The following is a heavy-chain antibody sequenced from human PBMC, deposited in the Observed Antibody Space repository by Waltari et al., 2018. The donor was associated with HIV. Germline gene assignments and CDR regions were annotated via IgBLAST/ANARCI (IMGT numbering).Heavy chain of an antibody. J-gene: IGHJ6*02. CDR3: ARDLGGSGLYDYYYGMDV. Sequence: EVLLVESGGGLVQPGGSLTLSCPASGFTLCHYEMNWVRQAPGKGLEWVSYMSSSGNTIHYADSVKGRFTISRDNAKNSLYLQMNSLRAEDTAVYYCARDLGGSGLYDYYYGMDVWGQGTTVTVSS. CDR2: MSSSGNTI. D-gene: IGHD6-19*01. V-gene: IGHV3-48*03. CDR1: GFTLCHYE.